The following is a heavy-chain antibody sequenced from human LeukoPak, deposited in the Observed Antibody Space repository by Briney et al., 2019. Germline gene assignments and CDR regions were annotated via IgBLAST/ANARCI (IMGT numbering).Heavy chain of an antibody. CDR3: ARGQDYVWGSPST. J-gene: IGHJ5*02. CDR2: IYYSGST. V-gene: IGHV4-59*08. D-gene: IGHD3-16*01. CDR1: GGSISSYY. Sequence: PSETLSLTCTVSGGSISSYYWSWIRQPPGKGLEWIGYIYYSGSTNYNPSLKSRVTISVDTSKNQFSLKLSSVTAADTAVYYCARGQDYVWGSPSTWGQGTLVTVSS.